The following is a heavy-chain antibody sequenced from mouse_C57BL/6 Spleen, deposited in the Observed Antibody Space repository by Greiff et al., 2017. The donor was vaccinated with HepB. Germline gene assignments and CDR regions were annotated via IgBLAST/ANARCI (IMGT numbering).Heavy chain of an antibody. V-gene: IGHV5-12*01. Sequence: DVMLVESGGGLVQPGGSLKLSCAASGFTFSDYYMYWVRQTPEKRLEWVAYIINGGGSTYYPDTVKGRFTISRDNAKNTLYLQMSRLKSEDTAMYYCARQDDGYLFFDYWGQGTTLTVSS. J-gene: IGHJ2*01. CDR3: ARQDDGYLFFDY. D-gene: IGHD2-3*01. CDR1: GFTFSDYY. CDR2: IINGGGST.